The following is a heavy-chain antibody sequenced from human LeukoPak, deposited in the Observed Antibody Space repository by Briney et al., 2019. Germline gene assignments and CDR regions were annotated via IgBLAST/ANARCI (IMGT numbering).Heavy chain of an antibody. CDR3: AKSGDSKRLDSSFDY. D-gene: IGHD6-13*01. J-gene: IGHJ4*02. CDR2: ISASGGTT. V-gene: IGHV3-23*01. Sequence: GGSLRLSCAASGFTFSSYAMSWVRQAPGKGLEWVSAISASGGTTYYADSVKGRFTISRDNSKNTLYLQMNSLRAEDTAVYYCAKSGDSKRLDSSFDYWGQGTLVTVSS. CDR1: GFTFSSYA.